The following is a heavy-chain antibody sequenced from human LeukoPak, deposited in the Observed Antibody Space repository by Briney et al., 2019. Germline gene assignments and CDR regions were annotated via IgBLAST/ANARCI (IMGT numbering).Heavy chain of an antibody. CDR2: FRSNGGST. J-gene: IGHJ4*02. D-gene: IGHD6-13*01. Sequence: GSLRLFCSASGINLRWHSKPWVRPAPGEGLENCLTFRSNGGSTYYANSVKGRFTISRDNSKNTLYLQMNSLRIEDTAVFYCAKGPKQLVFVRGYYFDDWGQGTLVTVSS. V-gene: IGHV3-64*04. CDR1: GINLRWHS. CDR3: AKGPKQLVFVRGYYFDD.